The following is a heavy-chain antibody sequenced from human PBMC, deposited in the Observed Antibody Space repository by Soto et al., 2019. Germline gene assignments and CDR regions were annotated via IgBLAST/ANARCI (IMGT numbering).Heavy chain of an antibody. CDR3: SADHPHTAIGWPV. CDR2: TVVASGRT. CDR1: GFDFGSFG. V-gene: IGHV1-58*02. Sequence: SVKVSCKASGFDFGSFGIQFLRQTRGRGLEWIGWTVVASGRTNYARQFQGRVAFSRDMSSTTAYMDLYDLKSDDTAVYFCSADHPHTAIGWPVWGQGTTVTVSS. J-gene: IGHJ6*02.